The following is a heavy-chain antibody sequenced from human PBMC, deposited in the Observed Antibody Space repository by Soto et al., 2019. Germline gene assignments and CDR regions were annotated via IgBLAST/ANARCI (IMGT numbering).Heavy chain of an antibody. CDR1: AYSLTRYG. Sequence: SEKVACKSSAYSLTRYGITSVRQAPGQGLEWMGWISAYNGNTNYAQKLQGRVTMTTDTSTSTAYMELRSLRSDDTAVYYCARVSGYYYDSSGYYYDDYWGQGTLVTVSA. V-gene: IGHV1-18*01. J-gene: IGHJ4*02. D-gene: IGHD3-22*01. CDR3: ARVSGYYYDSSGYYYDDY. CDR2: ISAYNGNT.